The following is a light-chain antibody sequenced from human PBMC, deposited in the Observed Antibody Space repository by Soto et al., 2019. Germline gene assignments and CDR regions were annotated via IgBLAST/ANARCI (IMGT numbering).Light chain of an antibody. V-gene: IGLV1-44*01. CDR2: TNN. Sequence: QAVVTQPPSASGTPGQRVTISCSGSNSNIGSNTVHWYEQLPGTAPKLLIYTNNQRPSGVPDRFSGSKSGTSASLAISGLQSEDEADYYCAAWDDSLNGWVFGGGTKLTVL. CDR3: AAWDDSLNGWV. CDR1: NSNIGSNT. J-gene: IGLJ2*01.